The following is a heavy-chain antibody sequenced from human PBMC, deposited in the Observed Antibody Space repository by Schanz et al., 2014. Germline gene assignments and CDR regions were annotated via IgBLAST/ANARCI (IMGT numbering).Heavy chain of an antibody. CDR3: ARDFHGYGPHLDY. Sequence: EVKLLESGGTLVRPGGSLRLSCAASGFMFSSYGMHWVRQAPGKGLEWVSFIYIGGNTYYADSVKGRFTISRDNSKNTVYIQMNSLRAEDTAVYYCARDFHGYGPHLDYWGQGSLVTVSS. D-gene: IGHD5-12*01. V-gene: IGHV3-66*01. J-gene: IGHJ4*02. CDR1: GFMFSSYG. CDR2: IYIGGNT.